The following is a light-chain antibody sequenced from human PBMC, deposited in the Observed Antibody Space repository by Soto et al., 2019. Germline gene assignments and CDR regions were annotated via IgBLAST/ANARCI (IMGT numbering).Light chain of an antibody. Sequence: EIVMTQSPATLSVSPGERAALSFRASQSVSSYLAWYQQKPGRAPRLLIYDASNRATGIPARFSGSGSGTDFTLTISSLEPEDSAVYYCQQRYNSWTFGQGTKVDI. V-gene: IGKV3-11*01. J-gene: IGKJ1*01. CDR1: QSVSSY. CDR3: QQRYNSWT. CDR2: DAS.